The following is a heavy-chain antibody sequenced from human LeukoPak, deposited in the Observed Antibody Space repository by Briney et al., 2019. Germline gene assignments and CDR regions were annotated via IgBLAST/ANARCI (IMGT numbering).Heavy chain of an antibody. V-gene: IGHV4-59*01. CDR3: ASKSERFLETGAFDI. J-gene: IGHJ3*02. CDR1: GVSISSYY. Sequence: SETLSLTCTVSGVSISSYYWSWIRQPPGKGLEWMGYIYYSGSTNYNPSLESRVTISVDTSKNQFSLRLSSVTAADTAVYFCASKSERFLETGAFDIWGQGTMVTVSS. CDR2: IYYSGST. D-gene: IGHD3-3*01.